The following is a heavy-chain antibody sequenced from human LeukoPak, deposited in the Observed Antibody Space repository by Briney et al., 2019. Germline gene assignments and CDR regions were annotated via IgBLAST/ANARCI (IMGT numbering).Heavy chain of an antibody. D-gene: IGHD3-22*01. CDR3: AREAPNYYDSSGYGAY. CDR1: GYTFTSYG. CDR2: IIPIFGTA. J-gene: IGHJ4*02. Sequence: ASVKVSCKASGYTFTSYGISWVRQAPGQGLEWMGGIIPIFGTANYAQKFQGRVTITADKSTSTAYMELSSLRSEDTAVYYCAREAPNYYDSSGYGAYWGQGTLVTVSS. V-gene: IGHV1-69*06.